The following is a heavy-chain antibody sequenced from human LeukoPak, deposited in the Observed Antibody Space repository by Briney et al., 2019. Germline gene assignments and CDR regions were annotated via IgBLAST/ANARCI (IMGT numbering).Heavy chain of an antibody. J-gene: IGHJ4*02. D-gene: IGHD3-3*01. Sequence: SETLSLTCAVYGGSFSGYYWSWIRQPPGKGLEWIREINHSGSTNYNPSLKSRVTISVDTSKNQFSLKLSSVTAADTAVYYCARTAPYYDFWSGYYLYYFDYWGQGTLVTVSS. CDR2: INHSGST. CDR3: ARTAPYYDFWSGYYLYYFDY. V-gene: IGHV4-34*01. CDR1: GGSFSGYY.